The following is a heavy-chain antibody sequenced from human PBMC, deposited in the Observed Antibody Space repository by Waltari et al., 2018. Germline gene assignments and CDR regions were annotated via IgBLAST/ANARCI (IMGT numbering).Heavy chain of an antibody. CDR1: GYTLPELS. CDR3: ATARYDYVWGSYRYTYFDY. V-gene: IGHV1-24*01. CDR2: FDPEDGET. J-gene: IGHJ4*02. D-gene: IGHD3-16*02. Sequence: QVQLVQSGAEVKKPGASVKVSCKVSGYTLPELSMHWVRQAPGKGLEWMGGFDPEDGETIYAQKFQGRVTMTEDTSTDTAYMELSSLRSEDTAVYYCATARYDYVWGSYRYTYFDYWGQGTLVTVSS.